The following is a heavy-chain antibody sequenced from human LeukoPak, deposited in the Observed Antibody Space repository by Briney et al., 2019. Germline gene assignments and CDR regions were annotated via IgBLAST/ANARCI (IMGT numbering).Heavy chain of an antibody. CDR3: ARHRRSSSWSPFGY. V-gene: IGHV5-51*07. CDR2: IYPGDSDN. D-gene: IGHD6-13*01. CDR1: GYCFTSYW. J-gene: IGHJ4*02. Sequence: GSSLKISCKGSGYCFTSYWIAWWHQMPGKGLGGMGIIYPGDSDNRYSPSFQGQVTISADKSISTAYLQWSSLKASDTDMYYCARHRRSSSWSPFGYWGQGTLVTVSS.